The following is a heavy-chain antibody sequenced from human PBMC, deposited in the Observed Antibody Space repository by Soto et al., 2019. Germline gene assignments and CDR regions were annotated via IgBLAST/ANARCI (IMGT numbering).Heavy chain of an antibody. CDR3: ARGRYGES. CDR2: ISAHNGNT. D-gene: IGHD3-10*01. CDR1: GYTFTSYG. Sequence: QVHLVQSGAEVQKPGASVKVSCKASGYTFTSYGITWVRQAPGQGLEWMGWISAHNGNTDYAQKLQGRVIVTRDTSPSTAYMELRSLISADTAVYYCARGRYGESWGKGALVTVSS. V-gene: IGHV1-18*01. J-gene: IGHJ4*02.